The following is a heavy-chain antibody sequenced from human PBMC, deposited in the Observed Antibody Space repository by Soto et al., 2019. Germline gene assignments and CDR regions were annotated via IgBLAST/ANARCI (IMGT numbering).Heavy chain of an antibody. CDR2: IYHSGGT. CDR3: ARDDRSGYFFDY. V-gene: IGHV4-30-2*01. Sequence: QLQLQESGSGLVKPSQTLSLTCAVSGDSISSGGYSWNWIRQPPGKGLEWIGYIYHSGGTDYNPSRKSRVTISVGRSKNQFSLNLRSVTAADTAVYYCARDDRSGYFFDYWGQGTLVTVSS. J-gene: IGHJ4*02. D-gene: IGHD3-22*01. CDR1: GDSISSGGYS.